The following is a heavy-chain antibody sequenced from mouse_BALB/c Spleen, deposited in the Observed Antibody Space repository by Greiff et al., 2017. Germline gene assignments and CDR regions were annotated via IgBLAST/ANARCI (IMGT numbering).Heavy chain of an antibody. CDR2: ISSGSSTI. J-gene: IGHJ2*01. CDR3: ARLDY. CDR1: GFTFSSFG. V-gene: IGHV5-17*02. Sequence: EVQGVESGGGLVQPGGSRKLSCAASGFTFSSFGMHWVRKAPEKGLEWVAYISSGSSTIYYADTVKGRFTISRDNPKNTLFLQMTSLRSEDTAMYYCARLDYWGQGTTLTVSS.